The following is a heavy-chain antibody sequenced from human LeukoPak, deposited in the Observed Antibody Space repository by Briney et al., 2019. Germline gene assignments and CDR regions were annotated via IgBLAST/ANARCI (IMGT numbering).Heavy chain of an antibody. Sequence: SETLSLTCTVSGGSISSYYWSWIRQAPGKGLEWIGYIYYSGSTNYNPSLKSRVTISVDTSKNQFSLKLSSVTAADTAVYYCASFLELEPPSYWGQGTLVTVSS. CDR3: ASFLELEPPSY. CDR2: IYYSGST. D-gene: IGHD1-1*01. J-gene: IGHJ4*02. V-gene: IGHV4-59*08. CDR1: GGSISSYY.